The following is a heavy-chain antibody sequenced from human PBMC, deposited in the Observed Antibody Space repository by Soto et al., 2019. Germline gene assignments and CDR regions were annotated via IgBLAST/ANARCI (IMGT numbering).Heavy chain of an antibody. CDR2: IKQDGSEK. V-gene: IGHV3-7*03. Sequence: HPGGSLRLSCAASGFTFSSYWMSWVRQAPGKGLEWVANIKQDGSEKYYVDSVKGRFTISRDNAKNSLYLQMNSLRAEDTAVYYCARVPAARYYGMDVWGQGTTVTVSS. CDR3: ARVPAARYYGMDV. D-gene: IGHD6-6*01. J-gene: IGHJ6*02. CDR1: GFTFSSYW.